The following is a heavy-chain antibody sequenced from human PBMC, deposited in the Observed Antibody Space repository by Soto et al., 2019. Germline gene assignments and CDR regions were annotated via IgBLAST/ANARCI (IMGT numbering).Heavy chain of an antibody. CDR2: IDYSGST. Sequence: SETLSLTCTVSGGSFSSYYWSWIRRPPEKGLEWIGHIDYSGSTKYNPFFKSRVTISVDASKNHVSLKLRSVTAADTAVYYCARDYYYDSRGYPGAYYYGLDVWGQGTKVTVSS. J-gene: IGHJ6*02. V-gene: IGHV4-59*01. CDR3: ARDYYYDSRGYPGAYYYGLDV. CDR1: GGSFSSYY. D-gene: IGHD3-22*01.